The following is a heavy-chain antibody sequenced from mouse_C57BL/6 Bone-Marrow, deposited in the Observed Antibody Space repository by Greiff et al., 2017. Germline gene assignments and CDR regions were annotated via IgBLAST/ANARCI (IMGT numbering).Heavy chain of an antibody. J-gene: IGHJ2*01. Sequence: FQLQQSGPELVKPGASVKISCKASGYAFSSSWMNWVKQRPGTGLEWIGRIYPGDGDTNYNGKFKGKATLTADKSSSTAYMQLSSLTSEDSAVYFCARWLLLDYWGQGTTLTVSS. CDR3: ARWLLLDY. CDR1: GYAFSSSW. V-gene: IGHV1-82*01. CDR2: IYPGDGDT. D-gene: IGHD2-3*01.